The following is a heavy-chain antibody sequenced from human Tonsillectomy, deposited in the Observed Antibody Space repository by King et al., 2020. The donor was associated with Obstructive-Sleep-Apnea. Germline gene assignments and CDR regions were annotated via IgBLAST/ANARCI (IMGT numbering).Heavy chain of an antibody. V-gene: IGHV1-24*01. CDR2: FDREDGER. CDR1: GYTLSELS. D-gene: IGHD3-9*01. CDR3: ATSTPYYDILTRTYYFYGMDV. Sequence: QLVQSGAEVKKPGASVKVSCKVSGYTLSELSMHWVRQAPGEGLEWMGGFDREDGERIYAQKYPGRVTMTEDTSTDTAYMELSSLRSEDTAMYYCATSTPYYDILTRTYYFYGMDVWGQGTAVTVSS. J-gene: IGHJ6*02.